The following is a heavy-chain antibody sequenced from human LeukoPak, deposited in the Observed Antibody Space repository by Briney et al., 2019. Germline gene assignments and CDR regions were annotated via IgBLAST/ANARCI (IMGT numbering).Heavy chain of an antibody. D-gene: IGHD5-12*01. CDR1: GFTFSSYS. J-gene: IGHJ3*02. V-gene: IGHV3-21*01. CDR3: ARAPVVATYAFDI. CDR2: ISSSSSYI. Sequence: GGSLRLSCAASGFTFSSYSMNWVRQAPGKGLEWVSSISSSSSYIYYADSVKGRFTISRDNSKNTLYLQMNSLRAEDTAVYYCARAPVVATYAFDIWGQGTMVTVSS.